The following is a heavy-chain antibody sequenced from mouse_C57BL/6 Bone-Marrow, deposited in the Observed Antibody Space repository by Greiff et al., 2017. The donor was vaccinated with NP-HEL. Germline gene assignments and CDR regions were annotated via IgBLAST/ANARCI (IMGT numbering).Heavy chain of an antibody. V-gene: IGHV1-76*01. CDR3: ARSVYYGSSYSYYFDY. CDR2: IYPGSGNT. J-gene: IGHJ2*01. D-gene: IGHD1-1*01. CDR1: GYTFTDYY. Sequence: VQLQQSGAELVRPGASVKLSCKASGYTFTDYYINWVKQRPGQGLEWIARIYPGSGNTYYNEKFKGNATLTAEKSSSTAYMQLSSLTSEDSAFYFCARSVYYGSSYSYYFDYWGQGTTLTVSS.